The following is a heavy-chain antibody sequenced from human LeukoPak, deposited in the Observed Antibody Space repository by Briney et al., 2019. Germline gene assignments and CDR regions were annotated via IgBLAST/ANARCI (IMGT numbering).Heavy chain of an antibody. CDR1: GFTFSSYS. CDR3: ARSRKVYDSSGYYSDY. V-gene: IGHV3-48*04. D-gene: IGHD3-22*01. CDR2: ISSSSSTI. Sequence: GGSLRLSCAASGFTFSSYSMNWVRQAPGKGLEWVSYISSSSSTIYYADSVKGRFTISRDNAKNSLYLQMNSLRAEDTAVYYCARSRKVYDSSGYYSDYWGQGTLVTVSS. J-gene: IGHJ4*02.